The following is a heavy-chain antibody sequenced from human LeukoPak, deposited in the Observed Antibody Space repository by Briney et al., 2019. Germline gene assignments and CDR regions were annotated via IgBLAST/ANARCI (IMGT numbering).Heavy chain of an antibody. CDR1: GFTFDDYG. CDR2: INWNGGST. V-gene: IGHV3-20*04. CDR3: ARANGYSSSYGY. J-gene: IGHJ4*02. Sequence: GGSLRLSCAASGFTFDDYGMSWVRQAPGKGLEWVPGINWNGGSTGYADSVKGRFTISRDNAKNSLYLQMNSLRAEDTALYYCARANGYSSSYGYWGQGTLVTVSS. D-gene: IGHD6-6*01.